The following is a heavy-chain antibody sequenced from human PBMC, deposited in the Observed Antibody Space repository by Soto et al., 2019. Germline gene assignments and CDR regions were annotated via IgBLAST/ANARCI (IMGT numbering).Heavy chain of an antibody. Sequence: GGSLRLSCAAPGSTFSNYAMSWVRKAQGKGLEWASVIGVTGAPYYADSVKGRFTISRDNSKNTLYLQMNSLRAEDTAVYYCAKQYSTSSSATFDYWGQGTLVTVSS. V-gene: IGHV3-23*01. J-gene: IGHJ4*02. CDR1: GSTFSNYA. CDR2: IGVTGAP. D-gene: IGHD6-6*01. CDR3: AKQYSTSSSATFDY.